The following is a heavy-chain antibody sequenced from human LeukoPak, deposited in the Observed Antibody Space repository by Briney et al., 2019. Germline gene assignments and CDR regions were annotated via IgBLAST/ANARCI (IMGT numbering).Heavy chain of an antibody. J-gene: IGHJ3*02. Sequence: SETLSLTCTVSGGSISSDYWSWIRQPPGKGLEWIGYIYYSGSTNYNPSLKSRVTISVDTSKNQFSLKLSSVTAADTAVYYCASLYSSSWFDAFDIWGQGTMVTVSS. CDR3: ASLYSSSWFDAFDI. V-gene: IGHV4-59*01. CDR1: GGSISSDY. CDR2: IYYSGST. D-gene: IGHD6-13*01.